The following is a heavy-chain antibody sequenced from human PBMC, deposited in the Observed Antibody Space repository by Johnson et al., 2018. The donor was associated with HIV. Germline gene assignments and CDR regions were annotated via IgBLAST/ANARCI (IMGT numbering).Heavy chain of an antibody. Sequence: VQLVESGGVVVQPGGSLRLSCAASGFTFDDYGMSWVRQAPGKGLEWVSGINWNGGSTGYADSVKGRFTISRDNAKNSLYLQMNSLRAEDTALYYCARVKGYGIPNAFDIWGQGTMVTVSS. V-gene: IGHV3-20*04. J-gene: IGHJ3*02. D-gene: IGHD5-18*01. CDR1: GFTFDDYG. CDR3: ARVKGYGIPNAFDI. CDR2: INWNGGST.